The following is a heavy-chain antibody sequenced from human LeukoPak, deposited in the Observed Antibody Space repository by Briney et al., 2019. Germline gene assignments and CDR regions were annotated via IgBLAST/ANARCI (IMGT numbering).Heavy chain of an antibody. CDR2: FYTIGST. CDR1: GASITSYF. V-gene: IGHV4-4*07. CDR3: ARSAPSVTSYYFDS. J-gene: IGHJ4*02. D-gene: IGHD4-17*01. Sequence: SETLSLTCSVSGASITSYFWGWIRQPPGKGLEWIGRFYTIGSTNYNPSLKSRVTMSLDTSKNQFSLTLNSVTAADTAVYYCARSAPSVTSYYFDSWGQGTLVTVSS.